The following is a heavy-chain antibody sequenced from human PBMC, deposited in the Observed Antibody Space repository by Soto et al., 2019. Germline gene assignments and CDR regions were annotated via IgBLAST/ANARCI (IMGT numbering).Heavy chain of an antibody. CDR1: GFTFDDYT. J-gene: IGHJ5*02. V-gene: IGHV3-43*01. CDR2: ISWDGYST. CDR3: AKDIAYHGYGGFDP. Sequence: GGSLRLSCAASGFTFDDYTMHWVRQATGEGLEWVSLISWDGYSTYYTDSVKGRFTISRDNSRNSLYLQMNSLRTEDTALYYCAKDIAYHGYGGFDPWGLGTLVTVSS. D-gene: IGHD5-12*01.